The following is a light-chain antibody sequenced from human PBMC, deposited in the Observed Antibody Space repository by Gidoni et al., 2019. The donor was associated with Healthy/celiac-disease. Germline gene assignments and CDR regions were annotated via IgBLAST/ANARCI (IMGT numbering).Light chain of an antibody. CDR3: QQYYSTPPLT. Sequence: IQMTQSPSSLSASVGDRVTITCRASQGISNSLAWYQQKPGKAPKLLLYAASRLESGVPSRFSGSGSGTDYTLTISSLQPEDFATYYCQQYYSTPPLTFGGGTKVEIK. CDR2: AAS. CDR1: QGISNS. V-gene: IGKV1-NL1*01. J-gene: IGKJ4*01.